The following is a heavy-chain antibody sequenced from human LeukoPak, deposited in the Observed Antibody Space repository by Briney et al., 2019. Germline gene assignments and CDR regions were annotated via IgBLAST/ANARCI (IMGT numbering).Heavy chain of an antibody. CDR2: IYHSGST. V-gene: IGHV4-4*02. Sequence: SETLSLTCAVSGGSISSSNWWSWVRQPPGKGLEWIGEIYHSGSTNYNPSLKGRVTISVDKSKNQFSLKLSSVTAADTAVYYCATYSSAMVHYWGQGTLVTVSS. D-gene: IGHD3-10*01. J-gene: IGHJ4*02. CDR3: ATYSSAMVHY. CDR1: GGSISSSNW.